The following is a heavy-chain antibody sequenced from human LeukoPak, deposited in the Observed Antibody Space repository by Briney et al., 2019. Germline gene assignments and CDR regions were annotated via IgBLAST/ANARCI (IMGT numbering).Heavy chain of an antibody. Sequence: GESLRLSCAASGFTFSTYWMHWVSQPPGDGLVWVSRIKSVGSTNYADSVKGRFTISRDNAKNTVSLQMNSLRAEDTGVYYCARAPSEIGGYYPEYFRHWGQGTLVTVSS. CDR2: IKSVGST. J-gene: IGHJ1*01. CDR3: ARAPSEIGGYYPEYFRH. D-gene: IGHD3-22*01. V-gene: IGHV3-74*01. CDR1: GFTFSTYW.